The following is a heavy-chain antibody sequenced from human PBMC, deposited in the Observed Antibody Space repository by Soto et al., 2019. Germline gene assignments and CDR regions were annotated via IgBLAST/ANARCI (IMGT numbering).Heavy chain of an antibody. CDR1: GGSISSYY. Sequence: PSETLSLTXTVSGGSISSYYWSWIRQPAGKGLEWIGRIYTSGSTNYNPSLKSRVTMSVDTSKNQFSLKLSSVTAADTAVYYCARVKLGYSYGYGTAILGPWGQGTLVTVSS. V-gene: IGHV4-4*07. CDR2: IYTSGST. CDR3: ARVKLGYSYGYGTAILGP. J-gene: IGHJ5*02. D-gene: IGHD5-18*01.